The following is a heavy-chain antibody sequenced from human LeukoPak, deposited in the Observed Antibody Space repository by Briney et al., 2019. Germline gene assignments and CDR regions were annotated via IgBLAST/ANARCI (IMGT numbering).Heavy chain of an antibody. CDR2: IYYSGIT. J-gene: IGHJ5*02. V-gene: IGHV4-59*01. Sequence: KPSETLPLTCTLSDGSISNYYWNWIRQPPGKGLDWIGYIYYSGITKYNPSLKSRVTISVDTSKNQFSLRLSSVTAADTAVYYCARGGFLDPFDPWGQGTLVTVSS. CDR3: ARGGFLDPFDP. CDR1: DGSISNYY. D-gene: IGHD1-1*01.